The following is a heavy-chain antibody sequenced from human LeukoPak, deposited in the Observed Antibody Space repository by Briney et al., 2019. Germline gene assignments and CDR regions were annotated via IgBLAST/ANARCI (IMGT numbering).Heavy chain of an antibody. Sequence: ALGSLRLSCAPSGFTFSTSTMNWVRQAPGKGLEWISSINSVVSTTHYIDSLKGPFIISRDNSRNSLYLQMNGLRVEDTALYYCLRGDSRDYWGQGTLVTVSP. CDR3: LRGDSRDY. CDR1: GFTFSTST. D-gene: IGHD2-21*01. J-gene: IGHJ4*02. V-gene: IGHV3-48*04. CDR2: INSVVSTT.